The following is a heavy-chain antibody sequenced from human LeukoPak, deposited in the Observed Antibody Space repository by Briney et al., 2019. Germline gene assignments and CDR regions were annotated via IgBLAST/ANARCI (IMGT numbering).Heavy chain of an antibody. D-gene: IGHD3-10*01. CDR1: GFTFGTSI. J-gene: IGHJ4*02. CDR2: ISGSGGST. Sequence: GGSLRLSCAASGFTFGTSIMSWVRQAPGKGLEWVSAISGSGGSTYYADSVKGRFTISRDNSKNTLYLQMNSLRAEDTAVYYCDTRGDYWGQGTLVTVSS. CDR3: DTRGDY. V-gene: IGHV3-23*01.